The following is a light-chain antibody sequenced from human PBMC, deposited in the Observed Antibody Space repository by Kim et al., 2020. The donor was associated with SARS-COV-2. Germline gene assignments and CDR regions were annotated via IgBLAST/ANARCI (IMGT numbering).Light chain of an antibody. CDR1: QSIKTKY. CDR3: RHYGGSYI. J-gene: IGKJ2*01. CDR2: GVS. V-gene: IGKV3-20*01. Sequence: EIVLTQSPGTLSLAPGERATLSCRASQSIKTKYLAWYQQKSGQAPRLLLYGVSTRSTGIPDRFSGSGSGTDFTLTISRLEAEDFAIYYCRHYGGSYIFGQGTKLEF.